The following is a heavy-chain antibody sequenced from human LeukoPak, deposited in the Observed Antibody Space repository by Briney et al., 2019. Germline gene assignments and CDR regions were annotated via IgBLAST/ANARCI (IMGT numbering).Heavy chain of an antibody. CDR3: AREGVYYYDSSGSDY. V-gene: IGHV1-69*04. J-gene: IGHJ4*02. CDR1: GGTFSSYA. Sequence: SVKVSCKASGGTFSSYAISWVRQAHGQGLEWMGRIIPILGIANYAQKFQGRVTITADKSTSTAYMELSSLRSEDTAVYYCAREGVYYYDSSGSDYWGQGTLVTVSS. D-gene: IGHD3-22*01. CDR2: IIPILGIA.